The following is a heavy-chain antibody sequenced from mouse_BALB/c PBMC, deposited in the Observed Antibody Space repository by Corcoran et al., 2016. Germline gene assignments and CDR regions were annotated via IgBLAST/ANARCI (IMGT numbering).Heavy chain of an antibody. D-gene: IGHD2-10*01. CDR3: ASLLLFAY. V-gene: IGHV1S135*01. CDR1: GYSFTSYY. Sequence: EIQLQQSGPELKKPGASVKISCKASGYSFTSYYMHWVKQSHGTSLEWIGYIDPFNGGTSYNQKFKGKATLPVDKSSSTAYMHLSSLTSEDSAVYYCASLLLFAYWGQGTLVTVSA. CDR2: IDPFNGGT. J-gene: IGHJ3*01.